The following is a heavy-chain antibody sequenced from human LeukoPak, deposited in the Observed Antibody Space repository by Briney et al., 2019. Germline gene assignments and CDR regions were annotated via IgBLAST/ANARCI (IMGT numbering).Heavy chain of an antibody. Sequence: ASVKVSCKASGYTFTSYDINWVRQATGQRLEWMGWINAGNDNTKYSQKFQGRVTITRDTSASTAYMELSSLRSEDTAVYFCARDNSYAVYWGQGTLVTVSS. D-gene: IGHD2-2*01. V-gene: IGHV1-3*01. CDR2: INAGNDNT. J-gene: IGHJ4*02. CDR3: ARDNSYAVY. CDR1: GYTFTSYD.